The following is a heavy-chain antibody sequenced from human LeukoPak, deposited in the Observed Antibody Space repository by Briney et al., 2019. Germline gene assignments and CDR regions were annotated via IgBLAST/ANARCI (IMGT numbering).Heavy chain of an antibody. CDR3: ARGRELGKRLIWFDP. CDR1: GYTFTSYD. D-gene: IGHD7-27*01. Sequence: ASVEVSCKASGYTFTSYDINWVRQATGQGLEWMGWMNPNSGNTGYAQKFQGRVTMTRNTSISTAYMELSSLRSEDTAVYYCARGRELGKRLIWFDPWGQGTLVTVSS. CDR2: MNPNSGNT. V-gene: IGHV1-8*01. J-gene: IGHJ5*02.